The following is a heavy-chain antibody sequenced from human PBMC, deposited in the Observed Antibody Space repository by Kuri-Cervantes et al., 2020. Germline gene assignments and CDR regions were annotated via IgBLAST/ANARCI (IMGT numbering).Heavy chain of an antibody. V-gene: IGHV4-31*03. D-gene: IGHD1-14*01. CDR2: IYYSGST. CDR3: ARVKAETYAFDI. Sequence: LRLSCTVSGGSISSGGYYWSWIRQHPGKGLEWIGYIYYSGSTYYSPSLKSRVTISVDTSKNQFSPKLSSVTAADTAVYYCARVKAETYAFDIWGQGTMVTVSS. J-gene: IGHJ3*02. CDR1: GGSISSGGYY.